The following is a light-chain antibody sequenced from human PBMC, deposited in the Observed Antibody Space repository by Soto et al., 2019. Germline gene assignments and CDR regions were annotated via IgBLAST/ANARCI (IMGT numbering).Light chain of an antibody. J-gene: IGKJ5*01. V-gene: IGKV1-5*03. CDR3: QQYNNWPPIT. CDR1: QSITSW. Sequence: IQMTQSPSDLSASVGDRVTITCRASQSITSWLVWYQQKPGKAPNLLIYEASTLHSGVPSRFSGSGSGTEFTLTISSLHSEDFAVYYCQQYNNWPPITFRQGTRLEIK. CDR2: EAS.